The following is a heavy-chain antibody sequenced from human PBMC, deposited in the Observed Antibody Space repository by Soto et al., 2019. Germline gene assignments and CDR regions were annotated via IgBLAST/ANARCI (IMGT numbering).Heavy chain of an antibody. Sequence: GGSLRLSCAASGFTFRSYAMSWVRQAPGKGLDWVSAISGSGGRTYHADSVKGRFSISRDNSKNTLYLQMNSLRAEDTAVYYCAKLRRYYDILTGYSELDYWGQGALVTVSS. J-gene: IGHJ4*02. CDR3: AKLRRYYDILTGYSELDY. D-gene: IGHD3-9*01. CDR1: GFTFRSYA. CDR2: ISGSGGRT. V-gene: IGHV3-23*01.